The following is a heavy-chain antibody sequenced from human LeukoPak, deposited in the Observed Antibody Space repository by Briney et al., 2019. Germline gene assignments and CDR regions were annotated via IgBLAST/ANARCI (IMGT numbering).Heavy chain of an antibody. CDR2: IYYSGST. J-gene: IGHJ4*02. D-gene: IGHD3-16*01. CDR3: ARQVTFGYAHAYYFDY. Sequence: SETLSLTCTVSGGSISSYYWSWIRQPPGKGLEWIGYIYYSGSTNYNPSLKSRVTISVDTSKNQFSLRLSSVTAADTAVYYCARQVTFGYAHAYYFDYWGQGTLVTVSS. V-gene: IGHV4-59*08. CDR1: GGSISSYY.